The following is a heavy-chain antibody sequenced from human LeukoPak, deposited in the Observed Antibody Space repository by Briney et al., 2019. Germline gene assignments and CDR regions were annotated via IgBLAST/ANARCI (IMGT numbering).Heavy chain of an antibody. CDR2: IVPIFGST. V-gene: IGHV1-69*06. CDR1: GGNFGNYA. J-gene: IGHJ4*02. D-gene: IGHD1-26*01. Sequence: SVKVSCKASGGNFGNYAISWVRQAPGQGLEWMGRIVPIFGSTNFAQKFQDRLTIAADKATNTLYLELTNLRSDDTAVYYCAREPGGVRRYFDYWDQGTLVTVSS. CDR3: AREPGGVRRYFDY.